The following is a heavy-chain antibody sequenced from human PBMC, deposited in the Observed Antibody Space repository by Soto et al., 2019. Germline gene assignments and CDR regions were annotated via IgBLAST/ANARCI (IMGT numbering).Heavy chain of an antibody. CDR3: AKDQGVKVTTFLSHYYYGMDV. V-gene: IGHV3-30*18. CDR2: ISYDGSNK. Sequence: QVQLVESGGGVVQPGRSLRLSCAASGFTFSSYGMHWVRQAPGKGLEWVAVISYDGSNKYYADSVKGRFTISRDNSKNTLYLQMNSLRAEDTAVYYCAKDQGVKVTTFLSHYYYGMDVWGQGTTVTVSS. D-gene: IGHD4-4*01. CDR1: GFTFSSYG. J-gene: IGHJ6*02.